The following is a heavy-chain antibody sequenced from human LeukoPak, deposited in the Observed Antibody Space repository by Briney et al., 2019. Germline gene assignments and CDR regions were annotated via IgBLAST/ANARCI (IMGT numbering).Heavy chain of an antibody. D-gene: IGHD3-10*01. CDR3: ARDSKPRITMVRGVIRP. J-gene: IGHJ5*02. CDR2: ISAYNGNT. CDR1: GGTFSSYA. Sequence: ASVKVSCKASGGTFSSYAISWVRQAPGQGLEWMGWISAYNGNTNYAQKLQGRVTMTTDTSTSTAYMELRSLRSDDTAVYYCARDSKPRITMVRGVIRPWGQGTLVTVSS. V-gene: IGHV1-18*01.